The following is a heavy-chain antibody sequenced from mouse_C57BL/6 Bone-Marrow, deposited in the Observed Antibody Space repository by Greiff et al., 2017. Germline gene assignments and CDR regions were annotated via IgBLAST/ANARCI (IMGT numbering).Heavy chain of an antibody. D-gene: IGHD2-14*01. J-gene: IGHJ1*03. CDR1: GYTFTNYW. Sequence: VKVVESGAELVRPGTSVKMSCKASGYTFTNYWIGWAKQRPGHGLEWIGDIYPGGGYTNYNEKFKGKATLTADKSSSTAYMQFSSLTSEDSAIYYCARKYDWYFDVWGTGTTVTVSS. V-gene: IGHV1-63*01. CDR3: ARKYDWYFDV. CDR2: IYPGGGYT.